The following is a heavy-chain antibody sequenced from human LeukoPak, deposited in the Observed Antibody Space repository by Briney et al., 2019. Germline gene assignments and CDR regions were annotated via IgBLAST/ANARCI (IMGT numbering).Heavy chain of an antibody. Sequence: PSETLSLTCTVSGGSISGYYWSWIRQPAGKGLEWIGRGHTSGITNYNASLQSRVTMSVDTSKNQLSLKLNSATAADTAVYFCARYRDGYYFDYWGQGTLVTVSS. V-gene: IGHV4-4*07. CDR3: ARYRDGYYFDY. CDR1: GGSISGYY. D-gene: IGHD4-17*01. J-gene: IGHJ4*02. CDR2: GHTSGIT.